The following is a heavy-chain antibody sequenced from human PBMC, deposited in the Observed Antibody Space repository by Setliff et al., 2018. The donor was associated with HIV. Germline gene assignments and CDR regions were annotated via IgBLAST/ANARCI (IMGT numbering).Heavy chain of an antibody. CDR3: AKGAGFYGDYTFDH. V-gene: IGHV4-59*11. CDR1: GPSINIHY. J-gene: IGHJ4*02. Sequence: SETLSLTCTVSGPSINIHYWNWIRQSPGKGFEWIGYIYSTGSTNYNPSLQSRVTISMVASRNQFSLKVTSVTAADTAVYYCAKGAGFYGDYTFDHWGQGRQVT. D-gene: IGHD4-17*01. CDR2: IYSTGST.